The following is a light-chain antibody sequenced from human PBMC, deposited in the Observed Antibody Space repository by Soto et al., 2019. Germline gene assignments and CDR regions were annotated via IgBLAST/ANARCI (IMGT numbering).Light chain of an antibody. CDR1: QSVSSIY. Sequence: EIVLTQSPGTLSLSPGERATLSCRASQSVSSIYLAWYQQKPGQAPRLLIYGASSRATGIPDRFSGSGSGTDFTLTISRLEPDDFAVYYCQQYRSSPQKYTFGQGTKLEIK. V-gene: IGKV3-20*01. CDR3: QQYRSSPQKYT. J-gene: IGKJ2*01. CDR2: GAS.